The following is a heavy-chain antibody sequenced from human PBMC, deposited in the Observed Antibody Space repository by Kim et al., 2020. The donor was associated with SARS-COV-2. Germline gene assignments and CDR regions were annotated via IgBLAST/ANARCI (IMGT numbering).Heavy chain of an antibody. V-gene: IGHV4-34*01. CDR1: GGSFSGYY. CDR2: INHSGST. Sequence: SETLSLTCAVYGGSFSGYYWSWIRQPPGKGLEWIGEINHSGSTNYNPSLKSRVTISVDTSKNQFSLKLSSVTAADTAVYYCARGRDCSSTSCYDGSGSYYNRRYYFDYWGQGTLVTVSS. CDR3: ARGRDCSSTSCYDGSGSYYNRRYYFDY. D-gene: IGHD2-2*01. J-gene: IGHJ4*02.